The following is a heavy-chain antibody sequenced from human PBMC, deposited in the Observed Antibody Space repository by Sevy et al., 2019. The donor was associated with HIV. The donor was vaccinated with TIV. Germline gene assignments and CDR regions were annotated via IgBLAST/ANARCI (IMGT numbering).Heavy chain of an antibody. CDR3: PRHEYSSSLSSLAAAGFSITRFDY. Sequence: GGSLRLSCAASGFTFSSYSMNWVRQAPGKGLEWVSSISSSSSYIYYADSVKGRFTISRDNTKNSLYLQRNSLRAEDTAVYYCPRHEYSSSLSSLAAAGFSITRFDYWGQGTLVTVSS. D-gene: IGHD6-6*01. V-gene: IGHV3-21*01. J-gene: IGHJ4*02. CDR1: GFTFSSYS. CDR2: ISSSSSYI.